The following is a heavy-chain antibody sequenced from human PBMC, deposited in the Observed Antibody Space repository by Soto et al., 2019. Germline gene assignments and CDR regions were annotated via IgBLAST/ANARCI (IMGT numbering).Heavy chain of an antibody. Sequence: ASVKVSCKVSGYTFTSYGISWVRQAPGQGLEWMGWVSNKNGATNYAEKFRDRVTMTTDTSTNTIYMELRSLRSDDTAVYFCARERLNTGWYGFDHWGQGTQVTVSS. CDR2: VSNKNGAT. CDR1: GYTFTSYG. D-gene: IGHD2-8*02. V-gene: IGHV1-18*01. CDR3: ARERLNTGWYGFDH. J-gene: IGHJ4*02.